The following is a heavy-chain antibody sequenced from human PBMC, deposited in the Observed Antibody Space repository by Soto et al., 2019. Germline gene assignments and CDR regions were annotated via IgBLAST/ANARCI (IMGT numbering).Heavy chain of an antibody. CDR3: ARSHIVPRLFRFPYDH. D-gene: IGHD5-12*01. V-gene: IGHV4-39*01. CDR2: IKYVGKT. Sequence: PSETLSLTCSVSGGSINSKSYFWGWIRQTPGKGREWIASIKYVGKTYYSPSLKSRLAISVDTSKNQFSRRLSSVSAADTAVYYCARSHIVPRLFRFPYDHWPQGTLVT. CDR1: GGSINSKSYF. J-gene: IGHJ4*02.